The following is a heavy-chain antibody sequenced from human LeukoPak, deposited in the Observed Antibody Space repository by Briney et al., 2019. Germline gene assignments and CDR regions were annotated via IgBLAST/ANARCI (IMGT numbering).Heavy chain of an antibody. Sequence: ASVKVSCKASGYAFTNYGFSWVRQAPGQGLEWMGWISAYNGNTNYAQKLQGRVTMTTDTSTSTAYMEVRSLRSDDTAVYYCARDDSSGYPAFDIWGQGTMVTVSS. CDR3: ARDDSSGYPAFDI. CDR2: ISAYNGNT. V-gene: IGHV1-18*01. J-gene: IGHJ3*02. CDR1: GYAFTNYG. D-gene: IGHD3-22*01.